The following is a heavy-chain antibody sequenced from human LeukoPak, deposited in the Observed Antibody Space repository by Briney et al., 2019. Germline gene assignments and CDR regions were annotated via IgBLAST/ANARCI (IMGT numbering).Heavy chain of an antibody. Sequence: SVKVSCKASGGTFSSYAISWVRQAPGQGLEWMGRIIPILGIANYAQKFQGRVTITADKSTSTAYMELSSLRSEDAAVYYCARLFDYDILTGYYYYGMDVWGQGTTVTVSS. J-gene: IGHJ6*02. CDR2: IIPILGIA. CDR3: ARLFDYDILTGYYYYGMDV. V-gene: IGHV1-69*04. CDR1: GGTFSSYA. D-gene: IGHD3-9*01.